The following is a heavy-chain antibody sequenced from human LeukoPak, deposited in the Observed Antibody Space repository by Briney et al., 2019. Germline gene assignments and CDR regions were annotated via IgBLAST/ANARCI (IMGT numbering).Heavy chain of an antibody. CDR3: ATISSNYYDSLVDY. V-gene: IGHV1-18*01. D-gene: IGHD3-22*01. J-gene: IGHJ4*02. CDR2: INTYNGNT. Sequence: ASVKVSCKASGYTFTNYGITWMRQAPGQGLEWMGWINTYNGNTNYAQKLQGRVTITTDTSTSTAYMELRSLRSDDTAVYYCATISSNYYDSLVDYWGQGTLVTVSS. CDR1: GYTFTNYG.